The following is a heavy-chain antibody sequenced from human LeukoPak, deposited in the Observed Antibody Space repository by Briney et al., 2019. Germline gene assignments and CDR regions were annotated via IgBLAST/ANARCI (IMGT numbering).Heavy chain of an antibody. CDR2: INSDGGGA. J-gene: IGHJ5*02. CDR3: ARANNWFDP. Sequence: GGSLRLSCAASGITFGNNWMHWVRQGPGKGLVWISRINSDGGGAIYADSVKGRFTVSRDNAKNTLYLQMNSLRAEDTAVYYCARANNWFDPWGQGTLVTVSS. V-gene: IGHV3-74*01. CDR1: GITFGNNW.